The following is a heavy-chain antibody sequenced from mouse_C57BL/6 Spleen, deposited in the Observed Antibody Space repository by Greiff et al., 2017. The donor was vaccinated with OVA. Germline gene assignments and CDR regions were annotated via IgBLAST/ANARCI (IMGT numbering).Heavy chain of an antibody. J-gene: IGHJ1*03. CDR3: ARRGVVATRYFDV. Sequence: VQVVESGAELMKPGASVKLSCKATGYTFTGYWIEWVKQRPGHGLEWIGEILPGSGSTTYNEKFKGKATFTADTSSNTAYMQLSSLTTEDSAIYYCARRGVVATRYFDVWGTGTTVTVSS. CDR2: ILPGSGST. D-gene: IGHD1-1*01. V-gene: IGHV1-9*01. CDR1: GYTFTGYW.